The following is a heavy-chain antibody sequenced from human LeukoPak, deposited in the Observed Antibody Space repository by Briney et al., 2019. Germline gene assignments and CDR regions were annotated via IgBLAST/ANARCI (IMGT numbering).Heavy chain of an antibody. CDR1: GFTVSTNY. CDR3: ARKLGTVDDY. J-gene: IGHJ4*02. V-gene: IGHV3-53*01. Sequence: GGSLRLSCAASGFTVSTNYMSRVRQSPGKGLEWVSVIYSGGSPYYADSVKGRFTISRDNSKNTLYLQMNSLRVEDTAMYYCARKLGTVDDYWGQGTLVTVSS. D-gene: IGHD7-27*01. CDR2: IYSGGSP.